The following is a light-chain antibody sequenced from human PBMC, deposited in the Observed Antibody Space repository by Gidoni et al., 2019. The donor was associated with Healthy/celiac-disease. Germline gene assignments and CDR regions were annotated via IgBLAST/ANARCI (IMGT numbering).Light chain of an antibody. J-gene: IGKJ2*01. V-gene: IGKV1-9*01. CDR2: AAS. Sequence: IQLTQSPSFLSASVGDRVTITCRASQGISSYLAWYQQKPGKAPKLLIYAASTLQSGVPSRFSGSGSGTEFTLTISSLQHEDFATYYCQQLNSYPLYTFGQGTKLEIK. CDR3: QQLNSYPLYT. CDR1: QGISSY.